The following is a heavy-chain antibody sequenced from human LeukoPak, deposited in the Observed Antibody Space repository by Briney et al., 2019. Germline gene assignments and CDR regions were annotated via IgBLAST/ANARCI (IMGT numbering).Heavy chain of an antibody. J-gene: IGHJ4*02. Sequence: SETPSLTCSVSGGSISSYYWSWIRQPPGKGLEWIGYIYYSGSTNYNPSLKSRVTISVDTSKNQFSLKLSSVTAADTAVYFCARGPFGSGSYYNYWGQGTLVTVSS. CDR2: IYYSGST. CDR3: ARGPFGSGSYYNY. CDR1: GGSISSYY. D-gene: IGHD3-10*01. V-gene: IGHV4-59*01.